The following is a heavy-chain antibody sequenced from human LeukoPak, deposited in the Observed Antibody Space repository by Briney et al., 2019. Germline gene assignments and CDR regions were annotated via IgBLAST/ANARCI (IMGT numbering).Heavy chain of an antibody. D-gene: IGHD5-12*01. V-gene: IGHV3-7*01. J-gene: IGHJ3*01. CDR2: IKEDGSEK. Sequence: GRSLRLSCAAPGFIFSTYDMHWVRQAPGKGLEWVANIKEDGSEKYYVDSVKGRFIISRDNAKNSLYLQMNSLRADDTAVYYCARVRVATTGRYDALNLWGQGTMVTVSS. CDR1: GFIFSTYD. CDR3: ARVRVATTGRYDALNL.